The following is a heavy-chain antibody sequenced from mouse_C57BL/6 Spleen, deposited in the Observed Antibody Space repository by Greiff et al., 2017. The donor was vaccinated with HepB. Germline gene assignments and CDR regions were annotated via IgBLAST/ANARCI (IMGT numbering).Heavy chain of an antibody. J-gene: IGHJ2*01. CDR3: ARGSGDY. V-gene: IGHV1-26*01. Sequence: EVQLQQSGPELVKPGASVKISCKASGYTFTDYYMNWVKQSHGKSLEWIGDINPNNGGTSYNQKFKGKATLTVDKSSSTAYMELRSLTSEDSAVYAWARGSGDYWGQGTTLTVSS. CDR1: GYTFTDYY. CDR2: INPNNGGT.